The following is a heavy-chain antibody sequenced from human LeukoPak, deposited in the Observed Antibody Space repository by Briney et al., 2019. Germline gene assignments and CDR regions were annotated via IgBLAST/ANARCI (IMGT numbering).Heavy chain of an antibody. J-gene: IGHJ3*02. V-gene: IGHV5-51*01. Sequence: RGESLKISCKGSGYSFTSYWIGWVRQMPGKGLEWMGIIYPGDSDTRYSPSFQGQVTISADKSISTAYLQWSSLKASDTAMYYCARRRGIAAAGDLYAFDIWGQGTMVTVSS. D-gene: IGHD6-13*01. CDR1: GYSFTSYW. CDR3: ARRRGIAAAGDLYAFDI. CDR2: IYPGDSDT.